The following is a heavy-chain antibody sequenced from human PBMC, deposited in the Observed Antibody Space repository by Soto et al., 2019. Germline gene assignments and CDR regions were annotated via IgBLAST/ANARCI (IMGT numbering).Heavy chain of an antibody. J-gene: IGHJ4*02. D-gene: IGHD5-18*01. CDR3: ASDQRGYGYGSGHFDY. CDR1: GGSISSGGYY. CDR2: IYYSGST. V-gene: IGHV4-31*03. Sequence: SETLSLTCTVSGGSISSGGYYWSWIRQHPGKGLEWIGYIYYSGSTYYPPSFRSRVTISVDTSKNQFSLKLSSVTAADTAVYYCASDQRGYGYGSGHFDYWGQGTLVTGSS.